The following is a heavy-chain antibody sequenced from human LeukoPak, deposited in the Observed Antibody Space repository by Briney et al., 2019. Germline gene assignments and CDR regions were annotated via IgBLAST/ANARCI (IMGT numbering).Heavy chain of an antibody. CDR2: IYTSGST. CDR1: RGSLSSYY. J-gene: IGHJ4*02. CDR3: AREVNCSGGSCADY. Sequence: NSSETLSLTCTVPRGSLSSYYWTSIPQPAPKGLERNGRIYTSGSTNYNPSLKSRVTMSVDTSKSQCSVKLSSVTAAVTAVYYCAREVNCSGGSCADYWGEGTLVTVSS. V-gene: IGHV4-4*07. D-gene: IGHD2-15*01.